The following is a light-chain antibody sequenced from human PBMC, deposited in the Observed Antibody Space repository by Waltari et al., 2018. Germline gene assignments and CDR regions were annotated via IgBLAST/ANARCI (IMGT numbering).Light chain of an antibody. J-gene: IGKJ2*01. Sequence: DIQMTQSPSSLSASVGDTVTITFQASRGIGSNLHWYQQKPGKAPKLLIYRVSSFQSGIPSRFSGSRSGTDFTLTISSLQPEDFATYYCQQGSTYPYTFGQGTKVEIK. CDR3: QQGSTYPYT. V-gene: IGKV1-9*01. CDR2: RVS. CDR1: RGIGSN.